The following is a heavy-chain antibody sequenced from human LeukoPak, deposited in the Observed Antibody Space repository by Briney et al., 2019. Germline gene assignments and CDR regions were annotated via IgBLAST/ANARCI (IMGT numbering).Heavy chain of an antibody. Sequence: GGSLRLSCAASGFTVSSNYMSWVRQAPGKGLEWVSVIYSGGSAYYADSVKGRFTISRDNSKNTLYLQMNSLRAEDTAVYYCARLLYSNYEFDYWGQGTLVTVSS. J-gene: IGHJ4*02. CDR3: ARLLYSNYEFDY. D-gene: IGHD4-11*01. CDR1: GFTVSSNY. V-gene: IGHV3-53*01. CDR2: IYSGGSA.